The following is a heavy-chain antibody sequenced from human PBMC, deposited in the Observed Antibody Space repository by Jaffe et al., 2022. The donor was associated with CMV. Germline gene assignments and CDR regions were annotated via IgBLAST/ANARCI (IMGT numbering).Heavy chain of an antibody. CDR3: ARLVVVPAAIGYYYYGMDV. J-gene: IGHJ6*02. D-gene: IGHD2-2*02. V-gene: IGHV1-2*02. CDR2: INPNSGGT. CDR1: GYTFTGYY. Sequence: QVQLVQSGAEVKKPGASVKVSCKASGYTFTGYYMHWVRQAPGQGLEWMGWINPNSGGTNYAQKFQGRVTMTRDTSISTAYMELSRLRSDDTAVYYCARLVVVPAAIGYYYYGMDVWGQGTTVTVSS.